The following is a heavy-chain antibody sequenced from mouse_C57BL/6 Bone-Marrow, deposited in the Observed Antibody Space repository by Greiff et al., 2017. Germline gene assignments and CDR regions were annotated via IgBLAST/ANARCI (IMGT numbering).Heavy chain of an antibody. V-gene: IGHV5-6*01. Sequence: EVKLMESGGDLVKPGGSLKLSCAASGFTFSSYGMSWVRQTPDKRLEWVATISSGGSYTYYQDSVKGRFTISGDNAKTTLYLQMSRLKSEDTAMYYCARPDGYYLAWFAYWGQGTLVTVSA. CDR1: GFTFSSYG. J-gene: IGHJ3*01. D-gene: IGHD2-3*01. CDR2: ISSGGSYT. CDR3: ARPDGYYLAWFAY.